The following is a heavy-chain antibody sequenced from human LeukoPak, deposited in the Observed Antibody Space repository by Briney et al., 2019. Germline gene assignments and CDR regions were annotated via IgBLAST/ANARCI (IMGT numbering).Heavy chain of an antibody. V-gene: IGHV3-23*01. CDR1: RFTFSSYA. CDR3: AKLESYYYDSGNAFDI. Sequence: GGSLRLSCAASRFTFSSYAVSWVRQAPGKGLEWVSGISGSGDNTYYADSVKGRFTISRDNSKNTLYLQMNSLRAEDTAVYYCAKLESYYYDSGNAFDIWGQGTMVTVSS. CDR2: ISGSGDNT. D-gene: IGHD3-22*01. J-gene: IGHJ3*02.